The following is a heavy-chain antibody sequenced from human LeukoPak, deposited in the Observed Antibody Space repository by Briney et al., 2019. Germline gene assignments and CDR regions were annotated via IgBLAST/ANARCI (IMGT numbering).Heavy chain of an antibody. D-gene: IGHD5-18*01. V-gene: IGHV3-53*01. CDR3: ARGGYSYGYGWFDP. CDR1: GFTVSSNS. CDR2: IYSGGST. Sequence: GGSLRLSCTVSGFTVSSNSMSWVRQAPGKGLEWVSFIYSGGSTQYSDSVKGRFTISRDNSKNTLYLQMNSLRAEDTAVYYCARGGYSYGYGWFDPWGQGTLVTVSS. J-gene: IGHJ5*02.